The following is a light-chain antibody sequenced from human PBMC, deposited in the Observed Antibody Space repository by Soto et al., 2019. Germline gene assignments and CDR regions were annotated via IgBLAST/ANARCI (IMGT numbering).Light chain of an antibody. CDR3: HQSGNSPYT. CDR2: GAS. Sequence: EIVMTQSPATLSVSPGERATLSCRASQSVSSNLAWYQQKPGQAPRLLIYGASTRATGIPARFSGSGSGTEFTLTISSLQSEDFAVYFCHQSGNSPYTFGQGTKLEI. V-gene: IGKV3-15*01. J-gene: IGKJ2*01. CDR1: QSVSSN.